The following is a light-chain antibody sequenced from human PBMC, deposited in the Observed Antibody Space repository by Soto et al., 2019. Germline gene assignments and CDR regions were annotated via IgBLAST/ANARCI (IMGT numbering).Light chain of an antibody. V-gene: IGKV3-20*01. CDR1: QSVTSSY. CDR3: QQYGSSPRT. CDR2: GAS. J-gene: IGKJ1*01. Sequence: EIVLTQSPGTLSLSPGERATLSCRASQSVTSSYLAWYGLKPGQAPGLLIYGASSRAIGIPVRFSGSGSGTDFTLTISRLDPEDFAVYFCQQYGSSPRTFGQGTKVDIK.